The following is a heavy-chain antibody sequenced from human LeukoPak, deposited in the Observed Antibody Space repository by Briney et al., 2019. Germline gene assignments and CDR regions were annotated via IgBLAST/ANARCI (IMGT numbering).Heavy chain of an antibody. Sequence: SETLSLTCTVSGGSISSYYWSWIRQPPGKGLEWIGYIYYSGSTNYNPSLKSRVTISVDTSKNQFSLKLSSVTAADTAVYYCARKGPLVATGPDYWGQGTLVTVSS. J-gene: IGHJ4*02. CDR1: GGSISSYY. D-gene: IGHD1-1*01. CDR3: ARKGPLVATGPDY. V-gene: IGHV4-59*01. CDR2: IYYSGST.